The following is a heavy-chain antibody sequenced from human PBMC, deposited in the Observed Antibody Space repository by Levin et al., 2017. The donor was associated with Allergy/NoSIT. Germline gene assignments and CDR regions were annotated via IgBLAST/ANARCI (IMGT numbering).Heavy chain of an antibody. CDR3: ARDLQNYDSSSPDY. D-gene: IGHD6-6*01. CDR1: GFTFSSYS. J-gene: IGHJ4*02. V-gene: IGHV3-21*01. CDR2: ISSSSSYI. Sequence: GESLKISCAASGFTFSSYSMNWVRQAPGKGLEWVSSISSSSSYIYYADSVKGRFTISRDNAKNSLYLQMNSLRAEDTAVYYCARDLQNYDSSSPDYWGQGTLVTVSS.